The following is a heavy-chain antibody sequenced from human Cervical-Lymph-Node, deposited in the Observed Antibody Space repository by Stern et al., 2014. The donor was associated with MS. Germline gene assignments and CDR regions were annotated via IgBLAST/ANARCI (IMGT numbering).Heavy chain of an antibody. CDR2: ISFDGRDK. CDR3: AKASSGGYDFRLAET. D-gene: IGHD5-12*01. V-gene: IGHV3-30*18. CDR1: GFAFSDYG. J-gene: IGHJ5*02. Sequence: GQLVESGGGVVQPGRSLRLSCAASGFAFSDYGMHWVRQAPGKGLEWVAVISFDGRDKFSADSVKGRCTISRDNSQNTLHLQVNSLRTEDTALYYCAKASSGGYDFRLAETWGQGTLVIVFS.